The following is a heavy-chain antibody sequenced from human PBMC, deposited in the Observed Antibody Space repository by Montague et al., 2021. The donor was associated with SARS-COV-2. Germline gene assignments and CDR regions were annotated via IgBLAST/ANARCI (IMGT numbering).Heavy chain of an antibody. CDR2: IYYSGST. CDR1: GGSISSSSYY. D-gene: IGHD1-26*01. Sequence: SETLSLTCTVSGGSISSSSYYWGWIRQPPGKELEWIGSIYYSGSTYYNPSLKSRVTISVDTSKNQFSLKLSSVTAADTAVYYCARQEADIVGATAFDYWGQGTLVTVSS. V-gene: IGHV4-39*01. CDR3: ARQEADIVGATAFDY. J-gene: IGHJ4*02.